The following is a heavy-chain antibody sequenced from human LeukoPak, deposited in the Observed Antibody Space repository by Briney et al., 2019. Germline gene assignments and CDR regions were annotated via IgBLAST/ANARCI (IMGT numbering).Heavy chain of an antibody. Sequence: GGSLRLSCAASGFTFSSYSMHWVRQAPGKGLVWVSRINSDGSTTTYADSVKGRFTISRENAKNTLDLQMNSLRAEDTAVYYCARGKSGTVDYWGQGTLVTASS. J-gene: IGHJ4*02. CDR1: GFTFSSYS. V-gene: IGHV3-74*01. D-gene: IGHD1-1*01. CDR3: ARGKSGTVDY. CDR2: INSDGSTT.